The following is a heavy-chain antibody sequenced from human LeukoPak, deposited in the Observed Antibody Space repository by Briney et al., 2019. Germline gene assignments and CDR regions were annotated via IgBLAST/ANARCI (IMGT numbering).Heavy chain of an antibody. V-gene: IGHV4-59*01. Sequence: SETLSLTCTVSGGSISSYYWSWIRQPPGKGLEWIGYIYYSGSTNYNPSLKSRVTISVDTSKNQFSLKLSSVTAADTAVYYCARGEDYDFWSGYHRRYYGMDVWGQGTTVTVSS. CDR3: ARGEDYDFWSGYHRRYYGMDV. D-gene: IGHD3-3*01. CDR2: IYYSGST. J-gene: IGHJ6*02. CDR1: GGSISSYY.